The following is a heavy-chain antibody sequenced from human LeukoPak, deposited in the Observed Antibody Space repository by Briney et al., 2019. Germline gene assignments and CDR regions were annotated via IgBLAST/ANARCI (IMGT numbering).Heavy chain of an antibody. CDR3: AKESYDSSGYYFDY. D-gene: IGHD3-22*01. V-gene: IGHV3-23*01. Sequence: GGSLRLSCAASGFTFSSYAMSWVRQAPGKGLEWVSAISGSGGSTYYADSVKGRFAISRDNSRNTLYLQMNSLRAEDTAVYYCAKESYDSSGYYFDYWGQGTLVTVSS. CDR2: ISGSGGST. CDR1: GFTFSSYA. J-gene: IGHJ4*02.